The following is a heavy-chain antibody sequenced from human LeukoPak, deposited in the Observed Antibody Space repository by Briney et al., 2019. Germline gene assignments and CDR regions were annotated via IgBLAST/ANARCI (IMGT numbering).Heavy chain of an antibody. Sequence: GGSLRLSCAASGFTFSSYAMIWVRQAPGKGREWVSGIGGSGAGTYYAGTVKGRFTISRDNSRNMVWLQMNSLSAEHTALYYCAEVREGYYCYMDVWGRGTTVTVSS. CDR1: GFTFSSYA. CDR2: IGGSGAGT. V-gene: IGHV3-23*01. J-gene: IGHJ6*03. CDR3: AEVREGYYCYMDV.